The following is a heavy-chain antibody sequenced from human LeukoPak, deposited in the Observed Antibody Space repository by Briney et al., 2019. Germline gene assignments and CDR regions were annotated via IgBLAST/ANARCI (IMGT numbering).Heavy chain of an antibody. CDR1: GGSFSGYY. V-gene: IGHV4-34*01. D-gene: IGHD1-26*01. CDR2: INHSGST. J-gene: IGHJ6*02. CDR3: ARGLPIIDSGSYYYYYGMDV. Sequence: ASETLSLTCAVYGGSFSGYYWSWIRQPPGKGLEWIGEINHSGSTNYNPSLKSRVTKSVDTSKNQFSLKLSSVTAADTAVYYCARGLPIIDSGSYYYYYGMDVWGQGTTVTVSS.